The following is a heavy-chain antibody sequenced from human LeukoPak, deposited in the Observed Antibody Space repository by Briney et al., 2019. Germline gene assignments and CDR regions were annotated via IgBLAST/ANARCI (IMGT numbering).Heavy chain of an antibody. Sequence: ASVKVSCKTSGYTFTSYGVSWVRQAPGQRLEWMGWISTYNYNTNYAQKFRGRVTLTKDTSTSTVYMELRSLRSDDTAIYYCARQVDTTMALPDYWGQGTMVTVSS. CDR1: GYTFTSYG. D-gene: IGHD5-18*01. J-gene: IGHJ4*02. V-gene: IGHV1-18*01. CDR2: ISTYNYNT. CDR3: ARQVDTTMALPDY.